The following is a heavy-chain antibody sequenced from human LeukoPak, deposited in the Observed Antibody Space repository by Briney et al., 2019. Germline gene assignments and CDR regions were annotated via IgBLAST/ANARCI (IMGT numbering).Heavy chain of an antibody. Sequence: SETLSLTCAVSGYSISSGCYWGWIRQPPGKGLEWIGSIFHSGSTYYNPSLKSRVNMSVDTSKNQISLKLSSVTAADTAVYYCARASGSYGSGSYYYYGMDVWGKGTTVTVSS. CDR1: GYSISSGCY. CDR2: IFHSGST. J-gene: IGHJ6*04. CDR3: ARASGSYGSGSYYYYGMDV. V-gene: IGHV4-38-2*01. D-gene: IGHD3-10*01.